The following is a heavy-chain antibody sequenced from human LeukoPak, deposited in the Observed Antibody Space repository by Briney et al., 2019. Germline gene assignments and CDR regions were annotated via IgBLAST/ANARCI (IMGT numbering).Heavy chain of an antibody. D-gene: IGHD6-13*01. CDR1: GYTFTSYD. CDR2: MNPNSGNT. CDR3: AREAAADKVPGDNWFDP. V-gene: IGHV1-8*01. J-gene: IGHJ5*02. Sequence: ASVKVSCKASGYTFTSYDINWVRQATGQGLEWMGWMNPNSGNTGYAQKFQGRVTMTRDTSTSTVYMELSSLRSEDTAVYYCAREAAADKVPGDNWFDPWGQGTLVTVSS.